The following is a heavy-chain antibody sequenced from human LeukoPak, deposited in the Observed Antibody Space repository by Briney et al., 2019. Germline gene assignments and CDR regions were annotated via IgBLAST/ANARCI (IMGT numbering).Heavy chain of an antibody. CDR1: GVTFSSDA. CDR3: AKDSVVRGVISDY. CDR2: ISGSGGST. V-gene: IGHV3-23*01. D-gene: IGHD3-10*01. J-gene: IGHJ4*02. Sequence: GGSLRLSCAASGVTFSSDAMSCGRQAPGEGREWGSAISGSGGSTYYADSVKGRFTISRDNSKNTLYLQMNSLRAEDTAVYYCAKDSVVRGVISDYWGQGTLVTVSS.